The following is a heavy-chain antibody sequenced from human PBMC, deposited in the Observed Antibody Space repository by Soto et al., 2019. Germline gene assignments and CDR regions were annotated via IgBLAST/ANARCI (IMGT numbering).Heavy chain of an antibody. V-gene: IGHV3-11*01. D-gene: IGHD6-13*01. CDR3: VRPYYSSSWFPFDR. J-gene: IGHJ4*02. Sequence: GSLRLSCTGSGFDFDDYYMSWIRQAPGKGLEWVSYIDSGDGTTYYTDSVKGRFTISRDNAKKTVYLQMSSLRVEDTALYYCVRPYYSSSWFPFDRWGQGTLVTLS. CDR1: GFDFDDYY. CDR2: IDSGDGTT.